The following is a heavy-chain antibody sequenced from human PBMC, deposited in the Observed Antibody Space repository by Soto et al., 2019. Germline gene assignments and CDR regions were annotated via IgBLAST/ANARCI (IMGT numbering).Heavy chain of an antibody. Sequence: GASAEIASAASVDSVSISVMHVLRQAPGQGLEWMGWINPNSGGTNYAQKFQGWVTMTRDTSISTAYMELSRLRSDDTAVYYCARSLEVGATDYWGQGTLVTVSS. J-gene: IGHJ4*02. CDR2: INPNSGGT. D-gene: IGHD1-26*01. CDR3: ARSLEVGATDY. V-gene: IGHV1-2*04. CDR1: VDSVSISV.